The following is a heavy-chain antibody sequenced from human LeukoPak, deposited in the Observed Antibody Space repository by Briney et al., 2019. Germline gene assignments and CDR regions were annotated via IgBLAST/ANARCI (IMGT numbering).Heavy chain of an antibody. CDR2: IYYSGST. V-gene: IGHV4-59*08. D-gene: IGHD1-1*01. CDR3: ASAALEPDTLDY. Sequence: SETLSLTCIVSGSSISSYYWSWIRQPPGKGLEWIGYIYYSGSTNYNPSLKSRVTISVDTSKNQFSLKLSSVTAADTAVYYCASAALEPDTLDYWGQGTLVTVSS. CDR1: GSSISSYY. J-gene: IGHJ4*02.